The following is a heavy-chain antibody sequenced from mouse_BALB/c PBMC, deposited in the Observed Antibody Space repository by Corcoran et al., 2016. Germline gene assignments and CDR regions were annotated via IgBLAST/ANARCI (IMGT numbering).Heavy chain of an antibody. CDR1: GFNIKDTY. V-gene: IGHV14-3*02. CDR3: ANWDWYFDG. Sequence: EVQLQQSGAELVKPGASVKLSCTASGFNIKDTYMHWVKQRPEQGLEWIGRIDPANGNTKYDPKFQGKATITADTSSNTAYLQLSSLTSEDTAVYYCANWDWYFDGWGAGTTGTVSS. CDR2: IDPANGNT. D-gene: IGHD4-1*01. J-gene: IGHJ1*01.